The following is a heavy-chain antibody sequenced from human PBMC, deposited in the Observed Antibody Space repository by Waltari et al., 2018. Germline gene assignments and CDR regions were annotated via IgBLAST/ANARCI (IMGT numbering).Heavy chain of an antibody. CDR2: MNPNSGNT. V-gene: IGHV1-8*01. J-gene: IGHJ5*02. D-gene: IGHD4-17*01. Sequence: QLQLQESGPGLVKPSETLSLTCTVSGGSISSSSYYWGWIRQPPGKGLEWMGWMNPNSGNTGYAQKFQGRVTITRNTSISTAYMELSSLRSEDTAVYYCARGGLDYGENWFDPWGQGTLVTVSS. CDR1: GGSISSSS. CDR3: ARGGLDYGENWFDP.